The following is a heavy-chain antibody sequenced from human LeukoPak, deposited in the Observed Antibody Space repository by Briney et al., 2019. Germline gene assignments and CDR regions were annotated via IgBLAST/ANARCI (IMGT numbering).Heavy chain of an antibody. V-gene: IGHV1-18*01. J-gene: IGHJ6*02. D-gene: IGHD2-2*01. Sequence: ASVKVSCKASGYTFTSYGISLVRQAPGQGLEWMGWISAYNGNTNYAQKLQGRVTMTTDTSTSTAYMELRSLRSDDTAVYYCARDFFAYCSSTSCSTTYYYYGMDVWGQGTTVTVSS. CDR2: ISAYNGNT. CDR1: GYTFTSYG. CDR3: ARDFFAYCSSTSCSTTYYYYGMDV.